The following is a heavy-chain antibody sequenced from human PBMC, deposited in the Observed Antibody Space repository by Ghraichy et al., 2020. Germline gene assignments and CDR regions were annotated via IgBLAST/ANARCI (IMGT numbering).Heavy chain of an antibody. J-gene: IGHJ5*02. CDR2: INHSGSA. V-gene: IGHV4-34*01. CDR3: ARAKVDYDFWSGYTHSWFDP. CDR1: GGSFSGYY. Sequence: ESLNISCAVYGGSFSGYYWSWIRQPPGKGLEWIGEINHSGSANYNPSLKSRVNISLDTSKNQLSLKLSTVIAADTAVYFCARAKVDYDFWSGYTHSWFDPWGQGNLVNVSS. D-gene: IGHD3-3*01.